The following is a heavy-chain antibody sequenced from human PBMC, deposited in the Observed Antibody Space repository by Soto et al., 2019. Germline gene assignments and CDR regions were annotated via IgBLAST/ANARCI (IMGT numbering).Heavy chain of an antibody. CDR3: ARGGFRSTSCYGCGPYYYYYYMDV. D-gene: IGHD2-2*01. V-gene: IGHV4-34*01. CDR1: GGSFSGYY. J-gene: IGHJ6*03. CDR2: INHSGST. Sequence: SETLSLTCAVYGGSFSGYYWSWIRQPPGKGLEWIGEINHSGSTNYNPSLKSRVTISVDTSKNQFSLKLSSVTAADTAVYYCARGGFRSTSCYGCGPYYYYYYMDVWGKGTTVTVSS.